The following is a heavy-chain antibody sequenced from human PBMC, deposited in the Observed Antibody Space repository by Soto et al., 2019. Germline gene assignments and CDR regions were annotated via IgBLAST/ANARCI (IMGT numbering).Heavy chain of an antibody. CDR2: IYYSGST. D-gene: IGHD4-17*01. CDR3: ARAKGLLTVTTSWFDP. V-gene: IGHV4-30-4*01. CDR1: GGSISSGDYY. J-gene: IGHJ5*02. Sequence: QVQLQESGPGLVKPSQTLSLTCIVSGGSISSGDYYWSWVRQPPGKGLEWIGYIYYSGSTYYNPSLKSRVTISADTAKHQFSLKLSSVTAADTAVYYCARAKGLLTVTTSWFDPWGQGTLVTVSS.